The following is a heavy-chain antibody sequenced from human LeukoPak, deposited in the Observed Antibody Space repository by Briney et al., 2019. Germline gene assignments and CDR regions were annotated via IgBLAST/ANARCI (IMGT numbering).Heavy chain of an antibody. D-gene: IGHD5-12*01. CDR3: ARSGYSGYAKY. J-gene: IGHJ4*02. CDR2: INHSGST. V-gene: IGHV4-34*01. Sequence: SETLSLTCAVYGGSFSGYYWSWLRQPPGKGLEWIGEINHSGSTNYNPSLKSRVTISVDTSKNQFSLKLSSVTAADTTVYYCARSGYSGYAKYWGQGTLVTVSS. CDR1: GGSFSGYY.